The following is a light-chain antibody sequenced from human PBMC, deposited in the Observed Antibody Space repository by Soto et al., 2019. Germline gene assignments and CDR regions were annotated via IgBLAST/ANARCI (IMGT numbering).Light chain of an antibody. J-gene: IGKJ4*01. V-gene: IGKV1-17*01. CDR3: QQLNSYLLT. Sequence: DIQMTQSPSTLSASVGDRVTITCRASQDIQNALGWYQQKPGKAPKRLIYAASTLQSGVPSRFSGSGSGTDFTLTISSLQPEDFATYYCQQLNSYLLTFGGGTKVDIK. CDR2: AAS. CDR1: QDIQNA.